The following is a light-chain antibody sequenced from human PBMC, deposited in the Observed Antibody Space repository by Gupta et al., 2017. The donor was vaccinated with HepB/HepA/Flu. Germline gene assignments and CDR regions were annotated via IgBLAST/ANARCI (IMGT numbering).Light chain of an antibody. V-gene: IGLV3-19*01. CDR3: NSRDSSNNHVL. J-gene: IGLJ2*01. CDR1: SLRTYY. Sequence: SSELTQDPAVSVALGQTVRITCQGDSLRTYYASWYQQKPGQAPVLVMYGKDNRPSGIPDRFSGSYSRGTASLTIAGAQAEDEADYYCNSRDSSNNHVLFGGGTELTVL. CDR2: GKD.